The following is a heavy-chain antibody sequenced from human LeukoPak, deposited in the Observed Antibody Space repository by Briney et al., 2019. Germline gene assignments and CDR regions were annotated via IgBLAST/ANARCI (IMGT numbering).Heavy chain of an antibody. CDR3: VYIPPGTAAGVHYFQH. J-gene: IGHJ1*01. CDR1: GFSLSTAGVG. CDR2: IYWDGDK. Sequence: SGPTLVKPTQTLTLTCTFSGFSLSTAGVGVGWIRQPPGKALEWLALIYWDGDKRYSPSLKDRLTITKDTSRNHVVLTMTNMDPVDRATYYCVYIPPGTAAGVHYFQHWGQGTLVTVSS. V-gene: IGHV2-5*02. D-gene: IGHD6-13*01.